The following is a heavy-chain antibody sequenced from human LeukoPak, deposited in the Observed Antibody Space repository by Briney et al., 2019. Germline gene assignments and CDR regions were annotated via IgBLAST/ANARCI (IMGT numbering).Heavy chain of an antibody. V-gene: IGHV4-39*07. CDR3: ARSVGGLRWQRAIDY. D-gene: IGHD4-23*01. CDR1: GGSISSSSYY. J-gene: IGHJ4*02. CDR2: IYYSGST. Sequence: SETLSLTCTVSGGSISSSSYYWGWIRQPPGKGLEWIGSIYYSGSTYYNPSLKSRVTISVDTSKNQFSLKLSSVTAADTAVYYCARSVGGLRWQRAIDYWGQGTLVTVSS.